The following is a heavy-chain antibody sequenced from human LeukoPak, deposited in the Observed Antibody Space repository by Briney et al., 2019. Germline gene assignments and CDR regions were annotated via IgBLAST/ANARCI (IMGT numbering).Heavy chain of an antibody. J-gene: IGHJ5*02. CDR3: ARDTYYYDSSGYYPNWFDP. Sequence: SETLSLTRAVYGGSFSGHYWSWIRQPAGKGLEWIGRIYTSGSTNYNPSLKSRVTMSVDTSKNQFSLKLSSVTAADTAVYYCARDTYYYDSSGYYPNWFDPWGQGTLVTVSS. V-gene: IGHV4-4*07. CDR1: GGSFSGHY. D-gene: IGHD3-22*01. CDR2: IYTSGST.